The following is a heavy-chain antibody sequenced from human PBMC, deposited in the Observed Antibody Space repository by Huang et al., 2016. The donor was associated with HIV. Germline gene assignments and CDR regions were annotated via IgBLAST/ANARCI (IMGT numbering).Heavy chain of an antibody. CDR1: GYPFTTYY. V-gene: IGHV1-2*02. CDR3: VRRYDYNAFDV. D-gene: IGHD5-12*01. CDR2: IIPNNGGT. Sequence: HVQLVQSGAEVKKPGASVKVSCEASGYPFTTYYMHWVRQAPGQGLEWMGWIIPNNGGTKYARDFQGRVTMTRDTSISTAYLELSGLRSDDTAMYFCVRRYDYNAFDVWGQGTMVIVSS. J-gene: IGHJ3*01.